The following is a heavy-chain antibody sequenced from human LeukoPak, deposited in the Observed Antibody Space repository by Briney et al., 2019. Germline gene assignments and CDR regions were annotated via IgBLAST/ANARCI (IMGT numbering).Heavy chain of an antibody. J-gene: IGHJ2*01. CDR2: INPKRGDI. D-gene: IGHD3-16*01. Sequence: ASVKVSCKASGYTFTDYFLHWVRQAPGQGLEWMGRINPKRGDINYAQKFQGWVSLTLNTSISTAYMDLSSLSSDDTAIYYCARVWQGFFDLWGRGTLVTVSS. V-gene: IGHV1-2*04. CDR1: GYTFTDYF. CDR3: ARVWQGFFDL.